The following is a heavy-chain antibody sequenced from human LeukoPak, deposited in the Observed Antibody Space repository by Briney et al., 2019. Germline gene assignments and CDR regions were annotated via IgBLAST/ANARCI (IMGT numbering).Heavy chain of an antibody. CDR2: ISSSGSTI. V-gene: IGHV3-11*01. J-gene: IGHJ3*02. Sequence: GGSLRLSCAASGFTFSDYYMSWIRQAPGKGLEWVSYISSSGSTIYYADSVKGRFTISRDNAENSLYLQMNSLRAEDTAVYYCAREYCSGGSCYYDAFDIWGQGTMVTVSS. CDR3: AREYCSGGSCYYDAFDI. CDR1: GFTFSDYY. D-gene: IGHD2-15*01.